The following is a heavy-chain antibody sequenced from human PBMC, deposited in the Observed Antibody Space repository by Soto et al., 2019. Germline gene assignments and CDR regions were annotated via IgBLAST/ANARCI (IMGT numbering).Heavy chain of an antibody. CDR2: INAGNGNT. CDR3: ARGETVVVVAATPWDFDY. D-gene: IGHD2-15*01. V-gene: IGHV1-3*01. J-gene: IGHJ4*02. CDR1: GYTFTSYA. Sequence: GASVKVSCKASGYTFTSYAMHWVRQAPGQRLEWMGWINAGNGNTKYSQKFQGRVTITRDTSASTAYMELSSLRSEDTAVYYCARGETVVVVAATPWDFDYWGQGTLVTVSS.